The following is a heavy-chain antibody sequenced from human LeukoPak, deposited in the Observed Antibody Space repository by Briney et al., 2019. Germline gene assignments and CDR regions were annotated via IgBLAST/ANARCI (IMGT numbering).Heavy chain of an antibody. Sequence: SETLSLTCAVSGGSISSGGYSWSRIRQPPGKGLEWIGYIYHSGSTYYNPSLKSRVTISVDRSKNQFSLKLSSVTAADTAVYYCARKEGSWENYFDYWGQGTLVTVSS. CDR2: IYHSGST. CDR3: ARKEGSWENYFDY. D-gene: IGHD3-10*01. CDR1: GGSISSGGYS. J-gene: IGHJ4*02. V-gene: IGHV4-30-2*01.